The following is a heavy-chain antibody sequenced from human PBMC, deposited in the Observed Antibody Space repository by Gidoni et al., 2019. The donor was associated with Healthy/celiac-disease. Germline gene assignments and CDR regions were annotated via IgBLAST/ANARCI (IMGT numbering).Heavy chain of an antibody. V-gene: IGHV4-61*02. CDR2: IYTSGST. D-gene: IGHD6-13*01. CDR1: GGSISSGSYY. J-gene: IGHJ5*02. CDR3: ARHRYSSRLNWGWFDP. Sequence: QVQLQESGPGLVKPSQTLSLTCTVSGGSISSGSYYWSWIRQPAGKGLEWIGRIYTSGSTNYNPSLKSRVTISVDTSKNQFSLKLSSVTAADTAVYYCARHRYSSRLNWGWFDPWGQGTLVTVSS.